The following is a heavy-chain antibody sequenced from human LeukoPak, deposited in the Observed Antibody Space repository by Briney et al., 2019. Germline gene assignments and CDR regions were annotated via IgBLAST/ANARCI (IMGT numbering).Heavy chain of an antibody. J-gene: IGHJ4*02. D-gene: IGHD6-19*01. CDR2: INPSGGST. V-gene: IGHV1-46*01. CDR3: ARVSSRNSSGWEFDY. CDR1: GYTFTSYY. Sequence: ASVKVSCKASGYTFTSYYMHWVRQAPGQGLEWMGIINPSGGSTSYAQKFQGRVTMTRDTSTSTVYMELSSLRSEDTAVYYCARVSSRNSSGWEFDYWGQGTLVTVSS.